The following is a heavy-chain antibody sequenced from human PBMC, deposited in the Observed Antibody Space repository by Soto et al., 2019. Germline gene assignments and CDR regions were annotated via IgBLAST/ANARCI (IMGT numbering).Heavy chain of an antibody. CDR2: IYYSGST. V-gene: IGHV4-59*08. D-gene: IGHD2-2*01. CDR3: ARRYESCFHY. J-gene: IGHJ4*02. Sequence: SETLSLRCTVPGGTILRYCGSWIREPPGKGLEWIGYIYYSGSTNYNHSLKSRVTISVDTSKNQFSLKLSSVTAADTAVYYCARRYESCFHYWGQATLVTVSS. CDR1: GGTILRYC.